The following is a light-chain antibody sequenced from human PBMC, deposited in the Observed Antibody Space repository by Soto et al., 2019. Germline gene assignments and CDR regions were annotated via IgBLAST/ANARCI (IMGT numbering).Light chain of an antibody. CDR2: EVS. CDR3: LSYADTAYV. J-gene: IGLJ1*01. CDR1: RSDVGGYNY. V-gene: IGLV2-8*01. Sequence: QSVLTQPPSASGSPGQSVTISCAGTRSDVGGYNYVSWYQQYPGNVPKLMIYEVSERPSGVPDRFSGSKSGNTAFLTVSGLQAEDEADYYCLSYADTAYVFGTGTKLTVL.